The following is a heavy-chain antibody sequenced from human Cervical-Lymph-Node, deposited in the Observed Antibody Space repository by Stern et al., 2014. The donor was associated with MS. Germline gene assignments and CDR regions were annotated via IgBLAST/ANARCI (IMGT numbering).Heavy chain of an antibody. D-gene: IGHD3-22*01. V-gene: IGHV4-59*01. CDR2: IYYSGST. CDR1: GNSISGYY. Sequence: MQLVESGPGLVKPSETLSLTCTVSGNSISGYYWSWIRQPPGKGLEWIGYIYYSGSTRYNPSIKSRVSISVDTSKNQFSLELSSVTAADTAVYYCARTYYYDSSGYYFDYWGQGTLVTVSS. CDR3: ARTYYYDSSGYYFDY. J-gene: IGHJ4*02.